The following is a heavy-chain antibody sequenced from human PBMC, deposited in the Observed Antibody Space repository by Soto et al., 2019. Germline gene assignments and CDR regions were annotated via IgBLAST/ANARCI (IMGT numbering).Heavy chain of an antibody. CDR1: GGTLRSYT. J-gene: IGHJ4*02. Sequence: VKVSCKASGGTLRSYTISWARQAPGQGLEWMGRIIPILGIANYAQKFQGRVTITADKSTSTAYMELSSLRSEDTAVYYCAILRGELDYWGQGTLVTVSS. D-gene: IGHD1-26*01. V-gene: IGHV1-69*02. CDR2: IIPILGIA. CDR3: AILRGELDY.